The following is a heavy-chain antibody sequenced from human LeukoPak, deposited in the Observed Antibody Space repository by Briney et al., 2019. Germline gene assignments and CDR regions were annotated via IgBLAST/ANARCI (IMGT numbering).Heavy chain of an antibody. CDR3: TTGFSSVRGYSGYDLGTNFDY. CDR1: GFTFSNAW. V-gene: IGHV3-15*01. D-gene: IGHD5-12*01. CDR2: IKSKTDGGTT. J-gene: IGHJ4*02. Sequence: GGSLRLSCAASGFTFSNAWMSWVRQAPGKGLEWVGRIKSKTDGGTTDYAAPVKGRFTISRDDSKNTLYLQMNSLKTEDTAVYYCTTGFSSVRGYSGYDLGTNFDYWGQGTLVTVSS.